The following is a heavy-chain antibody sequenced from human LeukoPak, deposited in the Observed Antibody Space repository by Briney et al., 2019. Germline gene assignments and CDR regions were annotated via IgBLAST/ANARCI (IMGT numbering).Heavy chain of an antibody. J-gene: IGHJ4*02. CDR3: AKAEGKNPTGGRWLD. D-gene: IGHD6-19*01. Sequence: GGSLRLSCAASGFSFSTYAMTWVRQAPGMGLETVSAISGSGGYTYYADSVKGRFTISRDNSKNTLYLQMNSLRAEDTAIYYCAKAEGKNPTGGRWLDWGQGTLVTVSS. CDR1: GFSFSTYA. V-gene: IGHV3-23*01. CDR2: ISGSGGYT.